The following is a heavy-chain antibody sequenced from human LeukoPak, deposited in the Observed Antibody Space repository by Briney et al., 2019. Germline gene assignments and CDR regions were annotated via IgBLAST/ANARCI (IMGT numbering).Heavy chain of an antibody. CDR2: INNGGSST. CDR3: VRERNNFWSGHHSIFDS. Sequence: PGGSLRLSCAASGFIFSDHWMHWVRQAPGKGLVWLSRINNGGSSTIYADSVKGRFTFSRDNAENTLFLEMSSLRVEDTAVYYCVRERNNFWSGHHSIFDSWGQGTLVTVSS. J-gene: IGHJ4*02. D-gene: IGHD3-3*01. V-gene: IGHV3-74*01. CDR1: GFIFSDHW.